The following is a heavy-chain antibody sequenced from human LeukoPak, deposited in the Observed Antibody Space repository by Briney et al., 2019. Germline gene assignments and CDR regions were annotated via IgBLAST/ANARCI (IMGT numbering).Heavy chain of an antibody. CDR1: GYSFASYW. CDR2: IYPGESDT. Sequence: GESLKISCKGSGYSFASYWIGWVRQMPGKGLEWMGIIYPGESDTRYSPSFQGQVTISADKSISTAYLQWSSLKASDTAMYYCARRDGYCSGGSCYSNHYFDYWGQGTLVTVSS. J-gene: IGHJ4*02. CDR3: ARRDGYCSGGSCYSNHYFDY. V-gene: IGHV5-51*01. D-gene: IGHD2-15*01.